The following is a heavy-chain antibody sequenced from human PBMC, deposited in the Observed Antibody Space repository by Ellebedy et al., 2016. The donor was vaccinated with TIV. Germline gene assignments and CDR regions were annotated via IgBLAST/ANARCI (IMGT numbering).Heavy chain of an antibody. Sequence: GSLRLSXTVSSISVSSRNYYWVWIRQPPGKGLEWIGSFHYSGDSFYNPSLKSRVIISADRSKNQFSLILSSVTAADTAVYYCARDRVPIAVAGSYSYAMDVWGQGTTVTVSS. V-gene: IGHV4-39*07. CDR2: FHYSGDS. D-gene: IGHD6-19*01. J-gene: IGHJ6*02. CDR3: ARDRVPIAVAGSYSYAMDV. CDR1: SISVSSRNYY.